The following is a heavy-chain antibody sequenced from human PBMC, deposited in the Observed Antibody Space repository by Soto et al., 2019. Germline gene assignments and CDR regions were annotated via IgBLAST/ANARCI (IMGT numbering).Heavy chain of an antibody. CDR2: IRSKANSYAT. CDR1: GFTFSGSA. J-gene: IGHJ6*03. V-gene: IGHV3-73*01. Sequence: PGGSLRLSCAASGFTFSGSAMPCVRQASGKGLERVSRIRSKANSYATAYDAPVKSRFTISRNDSKNTAYLQMNRLKTEDKNADYCTTSYWKVNYYYMDVWGKGTTVTASS. D-gene: IGHD1-1*01. CDR3: TTSYWKVNYYYMDV.